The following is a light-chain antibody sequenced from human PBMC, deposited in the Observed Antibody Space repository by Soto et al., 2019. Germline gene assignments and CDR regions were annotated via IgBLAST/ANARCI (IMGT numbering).Light chain of an antibody. CDR3: XXXXXXXXXX. V-gene: IGKV3-15*01. CDR2: GAS. J-gene: IGKJ1*01. CDR1: QSVTST. Sequence: EIVMTQSPATVSVSPGARATLSCRASQSVTSTLAWYQQKPGQAPSLLIFGASTSATGIPARFSGSGSGTEFTLTISSLQSEDFAVXXXXXXXXXXXXXXGQGTKVDI.